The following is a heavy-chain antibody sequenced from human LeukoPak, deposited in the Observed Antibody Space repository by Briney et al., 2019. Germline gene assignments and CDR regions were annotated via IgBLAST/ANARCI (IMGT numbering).Heavy chain of an antibody. CDR2: ISSSSSYI. J-gene: IGHJ5*02. V-gene: IGHV3-21*01. CDR3: ARDHVVRDENWFDP. D-gene: IGHD3-10*01. CDR1: GFTFSSYS. Sequence: GGSLRLSCAASGFTFSSYSMNWVRQAPRKGLEWVSSISSSSSYIYYADSVKGRFTISRDNAKNSLYLQMNSLRAEDTAVYYCARDHVVRDENWFDPWGQGTLVTVSS.